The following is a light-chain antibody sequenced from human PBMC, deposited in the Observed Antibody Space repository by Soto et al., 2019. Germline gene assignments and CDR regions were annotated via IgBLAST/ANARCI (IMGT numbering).Light chain of an antibody. V-gene: IGLV2-14*01. CDR2: GVT. Sequence: QSALTQPASVSGSPGQSITISCTGTSSDVGAYNYVSWYQQYPGKAPKLMIYGVTNRPSGVSNRFSGSKTGNTASLTISGLQADDEDDYYCCSHRGGGSHVFGTGTKLTVL. J-gene: IGLJ1*01. CDR1: SSDVGAYNY. CDR3: CSHRGGGSHV.